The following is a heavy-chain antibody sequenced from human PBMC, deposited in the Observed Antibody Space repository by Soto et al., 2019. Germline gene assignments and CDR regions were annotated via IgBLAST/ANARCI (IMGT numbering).Heavy chain of an antibody. CDR2: ISSSSSTI. Sequence: GGSLRLSCAASGFTFSSYSMNWVRQAPGKGLEWVSYISSSSSTIYYADSVKGRLTISRDNAKNSLYLQMNSLRAEDTAVYYCARDLPGSGKFRHYMDVWGKGTTVTVSS. V-gene: IGHV3-48*01. D-gene: IGHD3-10*01. CDR1: GFTFSSYS. CDR3: ARDLPGSGKFRHYMDV. J-gene: IGHJ6*03.